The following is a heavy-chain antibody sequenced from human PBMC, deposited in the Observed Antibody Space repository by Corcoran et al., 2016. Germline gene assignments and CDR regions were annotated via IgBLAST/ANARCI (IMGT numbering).Heavy chain of an antibody. CDR2: ISTYSGNT. V-gene: IGHV1-18*01. CDR1: GYTFTSYG. CDR3: ARDNTNGVIEMAVIGWFDP. J-gene: IGHJ5*02. D-gene: IGHD6-19*01. Sequence: QVQLVQSGGEVKKPGASVKVSCKASGYTFTSYGISWVRQAPGQGLEWMGWISTYSGNTDYAQKFQGRVTMTTDTSTSTAYMELRRLRSDDTAVYYWARDNTNGVIEMAVIGWFDPWGQGTLVTVSS.